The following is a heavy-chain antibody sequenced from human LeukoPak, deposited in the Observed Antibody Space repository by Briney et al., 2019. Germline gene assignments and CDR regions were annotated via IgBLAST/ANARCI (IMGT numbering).Heavy chain of an antibody. CDR3: GSHGILTEGGLDS. D-gene: IGHD3-9*01. V-gene: IGHV3-30*02. J-gene: IGHJ5*01. CDR2: IRYDGSNK. Sequence: TGGPLRLPCAASGFTFSRYGMHWLRQAPGKGLEWVAFIRYDGSNKYYPDSVKGRLTISRDNSKTTLYLQMYSLRSEDTAVYYCGSHGILTEGGLDSWGQGTLVTVSS. CDR1: GFTFSRYG.